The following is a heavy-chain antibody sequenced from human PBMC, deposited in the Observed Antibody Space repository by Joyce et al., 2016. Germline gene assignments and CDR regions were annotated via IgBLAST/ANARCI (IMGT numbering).Heavy chain of an antibody. CDR2: ISPYSGNA. D-gene: IGHD2-21*01. Sequence: QVQLVQSGAEVKKPGASVKVSCEASGYTFTSFRITWVRQAPGHGLEWMGWISPYSGNADYAQEFQGRVTITTDPSTRTAYMEMRSLRYDDTAVYFCARSDWTLDIWGQGTMVTVSS. J-gene: IGHJ3*02. CDR1: GYTFTSFR. CDR3: ARSDWTLDI. V-gene: IGHV1-18*01.